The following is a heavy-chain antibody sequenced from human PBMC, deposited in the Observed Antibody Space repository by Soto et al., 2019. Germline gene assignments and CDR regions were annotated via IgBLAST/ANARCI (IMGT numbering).Heavy chain of an antibody. D-gene: IGHD2-8*01. V-gene: IGHV1-3*01. CDR3: ARVSDCTNGVCYRLMGV. Sequence: GASVKVSCKASGYTFTSYAMHWVRQAPGQRLEWMGWINAGNGNTEYSQKFQGRVTITRNTSISTAYMELSSLRSEDTAVYYCARVSDCTNGVCYRLMGVWGQGTTVTVSS. J-gene: IGHJ6*02. CDR2: INAGNGNT. CDR1: GYTFTSYA.